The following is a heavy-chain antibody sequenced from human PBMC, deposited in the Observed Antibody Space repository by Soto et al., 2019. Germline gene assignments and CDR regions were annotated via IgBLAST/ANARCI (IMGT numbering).Heavy chain of an antibody. CDR3: ARGSPTAVTTFDY. J-gene: IGHJ4*02. CDR1: GYSISTGYY. Sequence: SETLSLTCAVSGYSISTGYYWGWIRQAPGKGLEWIGSIYHSGKTYYNPSLKRRVTMSVDTSNNQFSLKLSSVTAADTAVYYCARGSPTAVTTFDYWGQGTLVTVSS. CDR2: IYHSGKT. V-gene: IGHV4-38-2*01. D-gene: IGHD4-4*01.